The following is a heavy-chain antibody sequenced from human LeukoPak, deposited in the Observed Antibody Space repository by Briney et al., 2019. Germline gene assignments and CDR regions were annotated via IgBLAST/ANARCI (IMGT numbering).Heavy chain of an antibody. CDR2: IYSGGST. CDR3: ARDWVTGDHRN. V-gene: IGHV3-66*02. CDR1: GFTFSSYA. J-gene: IGHJ4*02. D-gene: IGHD7-27*01. Sequence: PGGSLRLSCAASGFTFSSYAMHWVRQAPGKGLEWVSVIYSGGSTYYADSVKGRFTISRDNSKNTLYLQMNSLRAEDTAVYYCARDWVTGDHRNWGQGTLVTVSS.